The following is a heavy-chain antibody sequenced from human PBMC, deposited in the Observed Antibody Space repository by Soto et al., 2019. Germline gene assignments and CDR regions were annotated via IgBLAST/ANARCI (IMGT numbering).Heavy chain of an antibody. CDR2: IYYSGST. CDR1: GGSISSGDYY. J-gene: IGHJ4*02. Sequence: SETLSLTCTVSGGSISSGDYYWSWIRQPPGKGLEWIGYIYYSGSTYYNPSLKSRVTISVDTSKNQFSLKLSSVTAADTAVYYCAREAPLPLRGTLNYWGQGTLVTAPQ. D-gene: IGHD1-7*01. CDR3: AREAPLPLRGTLNY. V-gene: IGHV4-30-4*01.